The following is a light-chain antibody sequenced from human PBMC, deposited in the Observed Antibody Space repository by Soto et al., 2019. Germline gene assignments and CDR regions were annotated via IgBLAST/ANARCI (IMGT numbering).Light chain of an antibody. V-gene: IGKV3-20*01. CDR2: GVF. Sequence: DIVLTQSPGTPSLYPGERATLSCRASQSVSSSYLAWYQQKPGQAPRLLVNGVFSRATGIPDRFSGSGSGTDFTLTISRLQPEDFAVYYCQHYGRLLWTFGQGTKVDIK. CDR3: QHYGRLLWT. J-gene: IGKJ1*01. CDR1: QSVSSSY.